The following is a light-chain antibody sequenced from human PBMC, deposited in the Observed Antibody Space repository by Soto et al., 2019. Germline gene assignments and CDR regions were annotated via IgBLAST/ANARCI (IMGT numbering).Light chain of an antibody. CDR2: WAS. Sequence: DIVMTQSPDSLAVSLGERATSNCKSSQSVCPSSNIKHYLAWYQKKPGQPPKLLIYWASTRESGVPDRFSGSGSGTEFTLSISSLQAEDVAVYYCQQYYSTLLTFGGGTKVELK. V-gene: IGKV4-1*01. CDR3: QQYYSTLLT. J-gene: IGKJ4*01. CDR1: QSVCPSSNIKHY.